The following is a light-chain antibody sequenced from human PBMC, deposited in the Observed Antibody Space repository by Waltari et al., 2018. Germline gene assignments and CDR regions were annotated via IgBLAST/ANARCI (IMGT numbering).Light chain of an antibody. V-gene: IGLV3-21*04. J-gene: IGLJ2*01. CDR3: QVWDSSSDHRV. Sequence: SYVLTQPPSVSVAPGKTARITCGGNNIGSKSVHWYQQTPGQAPVLVIYYDSDRPSGGPERVSGANSGNTATLTSSRVEAGDEADYYCQVWDSSSDHRVFGGGTKLTVL. CDR2: YDS. CDR1: NIGSKS.